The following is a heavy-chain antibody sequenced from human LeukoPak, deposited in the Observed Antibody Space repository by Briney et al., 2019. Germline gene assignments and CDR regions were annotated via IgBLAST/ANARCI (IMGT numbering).Heavy chain of an antibody. CDR1: GGSISSYY. J-gene: IGHJ3*02. CDR2: IYYSGST. Sequence: SETLSLTCTVSGGSISSYYWSWIRQPPGKGLEWIGYIYYSGSTNYNPSLKSRVTISVDTSKNQFSLKLSSVTAADTAVYYCARTSDIVVALGAFDIWGQGTMVTVSS. CDR3: ARTSDIVVALGAFDI. D-gene: IGHD2-15*01. V-gene: IGHV4-59*01.